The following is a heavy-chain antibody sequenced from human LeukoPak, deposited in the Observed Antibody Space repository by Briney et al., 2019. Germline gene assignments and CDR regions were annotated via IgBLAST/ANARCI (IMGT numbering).Heavy chain of an antibody. J-gene: IGHJ4*02. CDR2: ISSNGGST. Sequence: GGSLRLSCAASGFVFNSHSMHRVRQAPGKGLECVSAISSNGGSTYYANSVKGRFTISRDNSKNTLYLQVGSLRAEDTALYYCAREEPAGSTDYWGQGTLVTVSS. CDR1: GFVFNSHS. D-gene: IGHD1-14*01. V-gene: IGHV3-64*01. CDR3: AREEPAGSTDY.